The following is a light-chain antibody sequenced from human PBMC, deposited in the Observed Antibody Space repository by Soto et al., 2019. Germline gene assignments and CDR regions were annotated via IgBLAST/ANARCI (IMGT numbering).Light chain of an antibody. V-gene: IGLV2-14*03. CDR2: DVN. CDR1: STDVDGYDY. Sequence: QSVLTQPASVSGSPGQSITISCTAASTDVDGYDYVSWYQQHPGQAPKLMIYDVNNRPSGVSYRFSGSKSGDTASLTISGLQAEDDADYYCSSYTSSAPFYVFGTGTRSPS. CDR3: SSYTSSAPFYV. J-gene: IGLJ1*01.